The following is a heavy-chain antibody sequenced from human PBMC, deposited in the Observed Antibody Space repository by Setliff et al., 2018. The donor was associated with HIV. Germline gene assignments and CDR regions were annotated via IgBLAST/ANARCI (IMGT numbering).Heavy chain of an antibody. CDR2: IYPGDSDT. CDR1: GYKFSSYW. Sequence: GESLTISCKGSGYKFSSYWIGWVRQMPGKGLEWMGIIYPGDSDTRYSPSFQGQVTISADKSTNTAYLQWTGLKASDTAMYYCARLPNAATYQSYYMDVWGEGTTVSVSS. V-gene: IGHV5-51*01. D-gene: IGHD2-15*01. J-gene: IGHJ6*03. CDR3: ARLPNAATYQSYYMDV.